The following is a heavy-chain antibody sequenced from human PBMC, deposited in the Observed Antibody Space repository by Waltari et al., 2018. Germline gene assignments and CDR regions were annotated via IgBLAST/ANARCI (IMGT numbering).Heavy chain of an antibody. J-gene: IGHJ3*02. CDR3: AKSGRSPWAFDI. D-gene: IGHD3-10*01. CDR2: IGGSTGST. Sequence: EVQLVESGGGLVQPGGSLRLSCTASGFTFSSYGMTWVRQAPGEGREWVSAIGGSTGSTNYADSVRGRFTISRDNSKNTLYLQMNSLRAEDTALYYCAKSGRSPWAFDIWGQGTMVTVSS. V-gene: IGHV3-23*04. CDR1: GFTFSSYG.